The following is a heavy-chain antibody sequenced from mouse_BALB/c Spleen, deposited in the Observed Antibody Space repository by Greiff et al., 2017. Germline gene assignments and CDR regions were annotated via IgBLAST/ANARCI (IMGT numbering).Heavy chain of an antibody. D-gene: IGHD1-1*01. CDR1: GFTFSDYY. J-gene: IGHJ3*01. CDR3: AREPYYGSSYGFAY. Sequence: EVNLVESGGGLVKPGGSLKLSCAASGFTFSDYYMYWVRQTPEKRLEWVATISDGGSYTYYPDSVKGRFTISRDNAKNNLYLQMSSLKSEDTAMYYCAREPYYGSSYGFAYWGQGTLVTVSA. V-gene: IGHV5-4*02. CDR2: ISDGGSYT.